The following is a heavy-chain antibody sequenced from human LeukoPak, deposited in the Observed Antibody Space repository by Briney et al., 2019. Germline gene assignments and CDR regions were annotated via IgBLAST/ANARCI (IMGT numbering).Heavy chain of an antibody. CDR1: GGTFSSYA. D-gene: IGHD3-10*01. V-gene: IGHV1-3*01. J-gene: IGHJ5*02. CDR2: INAGNGNT. CDR3: ARVPLGAYGSGKDPPDP. Sequence: ASVKVSCKASGGTFSSYAISWVRQAPGQGLEWMGGINAGNGNTKYSQKFQSRVTITRDTSASTAYMELSSLRSEDTAVYYCARVPLGAYGSGKDPPDPWGQGTLVTVSS.